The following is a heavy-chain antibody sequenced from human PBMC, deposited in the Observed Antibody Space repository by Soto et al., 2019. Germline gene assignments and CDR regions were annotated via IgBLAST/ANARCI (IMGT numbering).Heavy chain of an antibody. CDR2: ISSGNTYI. V-gene: IGHV3-21*01. CDR1: GFTFSSYS. Sequence: GGSLRLSGAASGFTFSSYSINWVRQAPWKGLEWVSYISSGNTYIEYADSVKGRFTISRDDAKNSMFLQLNSLRAEDTAIYYCARHRDYVWGSYRNHAFDVLGQGTVVTFSS. D-gene: IGHD3-16*02. J-gene: IGHJ3*01. CDR3: ARHRDYVWGSYRNHAFDV.